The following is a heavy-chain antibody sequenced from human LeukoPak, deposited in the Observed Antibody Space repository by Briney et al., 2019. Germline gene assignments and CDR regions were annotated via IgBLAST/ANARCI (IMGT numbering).Heavy chain of an antibody. CDR1: GGTFSSYA. CDR3: ARDSRIAARRRWFDP. V-gene: IGHV1-69*05. CDR2: IIPIFGTA. D-gene: IGHD6-6*01. J-gene: IGHJ5*02. Sequence: SVKVSCKASGGTFSSYAISWVRQAPGQGLEWMGRIIPIFGTANYAQKFQGRVTITTDESTCTAYMELSSLRSEDTAVYYCARDSRIAARRRWFDPWGQGTLVTVSS.